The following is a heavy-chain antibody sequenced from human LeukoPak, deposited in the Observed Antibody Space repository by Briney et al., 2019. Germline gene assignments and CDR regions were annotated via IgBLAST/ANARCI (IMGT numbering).Heavy chain of an antibody. CDR2: IYSGGST. Sequence: GGSLRLSCAASGFTVSSNYMSWVRQAPGKGLEWVSVIYSGGSTYYADSVKGRFTISRHNSKNTLYLQMNSLRAEDTAMYYCARGGDYGGELHPVDYWGQGTLVTVSS. V-gene: IGHV3-53*04. J-gene: IGHJ4*02. CDR3: ARGGDYGGELHPVDY. CDR1: GFTVSSNY. D-gene: IGHD4-17*01.